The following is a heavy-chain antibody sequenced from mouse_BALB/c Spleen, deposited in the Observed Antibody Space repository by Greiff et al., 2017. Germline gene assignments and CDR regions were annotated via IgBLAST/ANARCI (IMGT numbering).Heavy chain of an antibody. CDR2: IFPGTGTT. V-gene: IGHV1S132*01. Sequence: QVQLQQSGAELVKPGASVKLSCKTSGYTFTSYWIQWVKQRPGQGLGWIGEIFPGTGTTYYNEKFKGKATLTIDTSSSTAYMQLSSLTSEDSAVYVCARRLVSYAMDYWGQGTSVTVSS. D-gene: IGHD6-2*01. CDR3: ARRLVSYAMDY. CDR1: GYTFTSYW. J-gene: IGHJ4*01.